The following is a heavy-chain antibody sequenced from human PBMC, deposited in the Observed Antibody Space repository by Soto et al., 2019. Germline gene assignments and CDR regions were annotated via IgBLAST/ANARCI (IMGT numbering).Heavy chain of an antibody. D-gene: IGHD3-10*01. V-gene: IGHV3-23*01. CDR1: GFTFSSYA. CDR3: AKSRPDRNFGAYWFDP. Sequence: HPGGSLRLSCAASGFTFSSYAMSWVRQAPGKGLEWVSAISGSGGSTYYADSVKGRFTISRDNSKNTLYLQMNSLRAEDTAVYYCAKSRPDRNFGAYWFDPWGQGTLVTVSS. J-gene: IGHJ5*02. CDR2: ISGSGGST.